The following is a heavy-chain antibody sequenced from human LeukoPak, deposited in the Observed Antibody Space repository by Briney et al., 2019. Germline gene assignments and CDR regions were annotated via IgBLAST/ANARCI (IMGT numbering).Heavy chain of an antibody. J-gene: IGHJ4*02. CDR3: ARGIAVAGPYYFDY. CDR1: GFTFSNYE. V-gene: IGHV3-48*03. Sequence: GGSLRLSCAASGFTFSNYEMNWVRQAPGKGLEWVSYISSIDSTIYYADSVKGRFTISRDNAKNSLYLQMNSLRADDTAVYYCARGIAVAGPYYFDYWGRGTLVTVSS. D-gene: IGHD6-19*01. CDR2: ISSIDSTI.